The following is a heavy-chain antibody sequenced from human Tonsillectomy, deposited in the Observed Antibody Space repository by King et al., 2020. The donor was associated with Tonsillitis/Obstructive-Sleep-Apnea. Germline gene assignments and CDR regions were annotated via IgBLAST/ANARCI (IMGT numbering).Heavy chain of an antibody. V-gene: IGHV1-69*06. CDR2: IIPILGTA. D-gene: IGHD6-19*01. CDR3: ARVESSEEYFDL. Sequence: VQLVESGAEVKKPGSSVKVSCKASGGTFSSYGISWVRQAPGQGLEWMGGIIPILGTANYAQKFQGRVTITADKSTSTAYMELSSVRSEDTAVYYCARVESSEEYFDLWGRGTLVTVSS. CDR1: GGTFSSYG. J-gene: IGHJ2*01.